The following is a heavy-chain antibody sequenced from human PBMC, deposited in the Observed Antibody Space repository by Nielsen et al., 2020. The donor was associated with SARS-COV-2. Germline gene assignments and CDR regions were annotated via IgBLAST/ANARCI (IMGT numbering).Heavy chain of an antibody. CDR3: AREALSSSGFNDY. Sequence: GGSLRLSCAASGFTFSSYAMHWVRQAPGKGLEWVAVISYDGSNKYYADSVKGRFTISRGNSKNTLYLQMNSLRAEDTAVYYCAREALSSSGFNDYWGQGTLVTVSS. D-gene: IGHD6-19*01. CDR1: GFTFSSYA. J-gene: IGHJ4*02. CDR2: ISYDGSNK. V-gene: IGHV3-30*04.